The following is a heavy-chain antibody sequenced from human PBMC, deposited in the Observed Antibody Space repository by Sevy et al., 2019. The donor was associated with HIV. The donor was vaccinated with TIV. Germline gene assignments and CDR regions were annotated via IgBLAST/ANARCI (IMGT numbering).Heavy chain of an antibody. Sequence: ASVKVSCKASGYTFTAYYVHWVRQAPGQWLEWMGRINPNSGGTNYAQKFQGRVTMTRDTSISTAYMELSGLRYDDTAVYHCARAYYYDSSAYYFDHWGQGTLVTVSS. J-gene: IGHJ4*02. CDR3: ARAYYYDSSAYYFDH. CDR2: INPNSGGT. CDR1: GYTFTAYY. V-gene: IGHV1-2*06. D-gene: IGHD3-22*01.